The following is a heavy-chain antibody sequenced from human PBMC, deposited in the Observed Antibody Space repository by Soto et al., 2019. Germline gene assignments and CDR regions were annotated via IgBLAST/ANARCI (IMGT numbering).Heavy chain of an antibody. D-gene: IGHD6-13*01. CDR2: IYYSGST. CDR1: GGSISSGGYY. CDR3: ARDAPAAGTSQDHYFDY. Sequence: LSLTCTVSGGSISSGGYYWSWIRQHPGKGLEWIGYIYYSGSTYYNPSLKSRVTISVDTSKNQFSLKLSSVTAADTAVYYCARDAPAAGTSQDHYFDYWGQGTLVTVSS. J-gene: IGHJ4*02. V-gene: IGHV4-31*03.